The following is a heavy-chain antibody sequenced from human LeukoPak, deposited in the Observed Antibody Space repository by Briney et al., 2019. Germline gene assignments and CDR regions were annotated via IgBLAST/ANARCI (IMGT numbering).Heavy chain of an antibody. Sequence: GGSLRLSCAASGFTFSSYAMSWVRQAPGKGLEWVGRIKSKTDGGTTDYAAPVKGRFTISRDDSKNTLYLQMNSLKTEDTAVYYCTTDRAVEPMDYWGQGTLVTVSP. CDR1: GFTFSSYA. CDR3: TTDRAVEPMDY. V-gene: IGHV3-15*01. CDR2: IKSKTDGGTT. J-gene: IGHJ4*02. D-gene: IGHD6-19*01.